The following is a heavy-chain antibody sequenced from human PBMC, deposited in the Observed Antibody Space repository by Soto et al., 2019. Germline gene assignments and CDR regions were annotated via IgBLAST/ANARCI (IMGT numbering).Heavy chain of an antibody. D-gene: IGHD3-22*01. CDR2: IKSKTDGGTT. J-gene: IGHJ6*02. CDR3: TTGIVVVIPAGMDV. V-gene: IGHV3-15*01. Sequence: EVQLVESGGGLVKPGGSLRLSCAASGFTFSNAWMSWVRQAPGMGLEWVGRIKSKTDGGTTDYAAPVKGRFTISRDDSKNTLYLQMNSLKTEDTAVYDWTTGIVVVIPAGMDVWGQGTTVTVSS. CDR1: GFTFSNAW.